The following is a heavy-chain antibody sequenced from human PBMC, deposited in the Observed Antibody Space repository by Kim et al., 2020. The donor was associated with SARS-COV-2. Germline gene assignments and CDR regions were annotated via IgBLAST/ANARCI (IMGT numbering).Heavy chain of an antibody. V-gene: IGHV3-23*01. Sequence: SVKGRFTISRDNSKNTLYLQMNSLRAEDTAVYYCAKGPADMSNPYDAFDIWGQGTMVTVSS. CDR3: AKGPADMSNPYDAFDI. D-gene: IGHD2-2*01. J-gene: IGHJ3*02.